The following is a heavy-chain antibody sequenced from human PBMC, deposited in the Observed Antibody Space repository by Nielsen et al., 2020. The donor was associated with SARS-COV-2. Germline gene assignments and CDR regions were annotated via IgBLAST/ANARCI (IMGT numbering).Heavy chain of an antibody. J-gene: IGHJ4*02. V-gene: IGHV4-61*05. CDR1: GGSISTSTYF. D-gene: IGHD3-10*01. Sequence: SETLSLTCTVSGGSISTSTYFWAWIRQPPGKGLQSIGHIYYSGSTTYNPSLNSRVTILVDTSKNQFSLKLSSVTAADTAVYYCAALSSGGFDYWGRGTLVTVSS. CDR2: IYYSGST. CDR3: AALSSGGFDY.